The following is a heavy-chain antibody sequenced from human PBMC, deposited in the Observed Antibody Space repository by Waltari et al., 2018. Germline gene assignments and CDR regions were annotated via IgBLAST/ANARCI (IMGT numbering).Heavy chain of an antibody. V-gene: IGHV3-23*01. D-gene: IGHD3-22*01. Sequence: EVQLLESGGGLVQPGGSLRLSCAASGFTFSSYAMGWVREAPGKGLELVSAISGSGGSTSYSDSVKGRFTISRDNSKNMLYLQMNSLRAEDTAVYYCAKDKVTMIVPAGDYWGQGTLVTVSS. CDR1: GFTFSSYA. J-gene: IGHJ4*02. CDR3: AKDKVTMIVPAGDY. CDR2: ISGSGGST.